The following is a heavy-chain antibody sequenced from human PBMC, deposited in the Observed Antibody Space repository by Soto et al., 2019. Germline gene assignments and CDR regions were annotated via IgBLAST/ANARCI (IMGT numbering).Heavy chain of an antibody. CDR1: GYSISSGYY. V-gene: IGHV4-38-2*02. CDR3: ARDTWGKWGFTMS. D-gene: IGHD3-10*02. J-gene: IGHJ5*02. CDR2: IYHSGST. Sequence: NPSETLSLTCAVSGYSISSGYYWGWIRQPPGKGLEWIGSIYHSGSTYYNPSLKSRVTISVDTSKNQFSLKLSSVTAADTAVYYCARDTWGKWGFTMSWGQGTLVTVSS.